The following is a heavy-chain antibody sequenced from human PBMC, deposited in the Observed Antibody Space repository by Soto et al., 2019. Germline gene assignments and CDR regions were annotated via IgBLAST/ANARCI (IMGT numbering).Heavy chain of an antibody. D-gene: IGHD6-13*01. Sequence: GESLKISCAASGFTFSSYWMSWVRQAPGKGLEWVANIKQDGSEKYYVDSVKGRFTISRDNAKNSLYLQMNSLRAEDTAVYYCARDLKSFGYSSSWCFDYWGQGTLVTVSS. J-gene: IGHJ4*02. CDR1: GFTFSSYW. CDR3: ARDLKSFGYSSSWCFDY. V-gene: IGHV3-7*01. CDR2: IKQDGSEK.